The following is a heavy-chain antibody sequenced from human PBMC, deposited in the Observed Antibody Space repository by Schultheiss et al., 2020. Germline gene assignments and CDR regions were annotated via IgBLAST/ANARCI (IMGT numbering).Heavy chain of an antibody. Sequence: ATLSLTCAVYGGSFSGYYWSWIRQPPGKGLEWVSVIYSGGSTYYADSVKGRFTISRDNAKNTLYLQMNSLRAEDTAVYYCARDGDYGDFDYWGQGTLVTVSS. CDR3: ARDGDYGDFDY. J-gene: IGHJ4*02. CDR2: IYSGGST. CDR1: GGSFSGYY. D-gene: IGHD4-17*01. V-gene: IGHV3-53*01.